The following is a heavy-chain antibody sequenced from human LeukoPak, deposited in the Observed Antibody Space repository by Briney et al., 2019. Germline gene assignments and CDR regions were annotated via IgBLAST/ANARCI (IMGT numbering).Heavy chain of an antibody. V-gene: IGHV3-9*01. J-gene: IGHJ4*02. D-gene: IGHD1-26*01. CDR3: ARAFSGSYVGN. CDR2: ISWNSGSI. CDR1: GFTFDDYA. Sequence: PGRSLRLSCAASGFTFDDYAMHWVRQAPGKGLEWVSGISWNSGSIAYADSVKGRFTISRDNAKNSLFLQMNSLRAEDTALYYCARAFSGSYVGNWGQGTLVTVSS.